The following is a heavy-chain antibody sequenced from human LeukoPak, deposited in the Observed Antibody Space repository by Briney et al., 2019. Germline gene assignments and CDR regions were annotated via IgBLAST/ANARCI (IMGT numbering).Heavy chain of an antibody. CDR2: IIPILGIA. Sequence: SVKVSCKASGGTFSSYAISWVRQAPGQGLEWMGRIIPILGIANYAQKFQGRVTITADKSTSTVYMELSSLRSEDTAVYYCARDLRYCSSTSCSSDYWGQGTLVTVSS. V-gene: IGHV1-69*04. D-gene: IGHD2-2*01. CDR3: ARDLRYCSSTSCSSDY. CDR1: GGTFSSYA. J-gene: IGHJ4*02.